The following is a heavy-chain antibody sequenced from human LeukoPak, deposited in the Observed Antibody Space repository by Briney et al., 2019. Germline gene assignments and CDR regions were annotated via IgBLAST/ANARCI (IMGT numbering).Heavy chain of an antibody. V-gene: IGHV3-11*06. J-gene: IGHJ4*02. CDR1: GFTFTDYY. CDR2: ISSSSNYK. Sequence: PGGSLRLSCAASGFTFTDYYMSWIRQAPGKGLEWVSYISSSSNYKNYADSVKGRFTISRDNAKNSLYLQMNSLRDEDTAVYYCARDGYFLFDYWGQGTLVTVSS. D-gene: IGHD2/OR15-2a*01. CDR3: ARDGYFLFDY.